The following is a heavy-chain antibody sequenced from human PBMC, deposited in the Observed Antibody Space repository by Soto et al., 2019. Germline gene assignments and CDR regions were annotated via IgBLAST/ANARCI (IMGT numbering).Heavy chain of an antibody. J-gene: IGHJ4*02. Sequence: EVQLVESGGGLVQPGVSLRLSCAASGFTFSSYWMSWVRQAPGKGLGWVANINQDGSQKYYVDSVKGRFTISRDNAKNSLYLQMNRLRAEDTAGYYCARDRGEIDNWGQGTLVTVSS. D-gene: IGHD3-16*01. CDR1: GFTFSSYW. CDR3: ARDRGEIDN. V-gene: IGHV3-7*01. CDR2: INQDGSQK.